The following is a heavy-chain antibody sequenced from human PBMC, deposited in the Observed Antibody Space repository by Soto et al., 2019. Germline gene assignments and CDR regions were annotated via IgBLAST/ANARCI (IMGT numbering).Heavy chain of an antibody. Sequence: ASVKVSCKASGYTFTTYQIHWVRQAPGQGLEWMGTINPSGGSTNYAQKFQGRITMTRDTSTSTVYMDLSSLTSEDTAVYYCAREENCSDGICYSEYFQRWGQGTLVTVSS. V-gene: IGHV1-46*01. CDR1: GYTFTTYQ. CDR2: INPSGGST. J-gene: IGHJ1*01. D-gene: IGHD2-15*01. CDR3: AREENCSDGICYSEYFQR.